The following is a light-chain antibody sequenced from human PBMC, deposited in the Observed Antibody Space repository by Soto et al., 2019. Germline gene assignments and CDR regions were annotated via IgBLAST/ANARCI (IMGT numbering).Light chain of an antibody. CDR1: QSISSY. Sequence: DIQMTQSPSSLSASVGNRVTITCRASQSISSYLNWYQQKPGKAPKLLMYAASTLQSGVPSRFSGSGSGTDFTLTISSLQPEDFATYYCQQSYRTPPTFGQGTKVEI. J-gene: IGKJ1*01. CDR3: QQSYRTPPT. V-gene: IGKV1-39*01. CDR2: AAS.